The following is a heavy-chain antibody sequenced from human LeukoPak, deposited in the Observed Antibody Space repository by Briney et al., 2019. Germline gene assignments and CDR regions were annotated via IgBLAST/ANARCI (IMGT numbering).Heavy chain of an antibody. CDR3: AKVYGSGSYPLGM. CDR2: ISSDSGEI. V-gene: IGHV3-21*04. D-gene: IGHD3-10*01. J-gene: IGHJ4*02. CDR1: GFIFSDYS. Sequence: GGSLRLSCAASGFIFSDYSMNWVRQAPGKGLEWVSSISSDSGEIFYADSVKGRFTISRDNSKNTLYLQMNSLRAEDTAVYYCAKVYGSGSYPLGMWGQGTLVTVSS.